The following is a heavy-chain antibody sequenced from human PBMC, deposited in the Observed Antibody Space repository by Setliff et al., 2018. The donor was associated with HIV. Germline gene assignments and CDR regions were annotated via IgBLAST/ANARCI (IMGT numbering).Heavy chain of an antibody. CDR1: GFMFGVDW. CDR2: VTPDGGDK. Sequence: GGSLRLSCAASGFMFGVDWMSWVRQTPGKGLEWVASVTPDGGDKYYANSMRGRFTISRDNGKNAVYLQMNSLTAEDTALYYCVRDLARVIAHWGQGTLVTVA. D-gene: IGHD2-21*01. V-gene: IGHV3-7*01. CDR3: VRDLARVIAH. J-gene: IGHJ4*02.